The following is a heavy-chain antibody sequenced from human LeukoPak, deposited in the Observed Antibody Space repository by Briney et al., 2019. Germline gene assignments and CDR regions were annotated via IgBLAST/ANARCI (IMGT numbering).Heavy chain of an antibody. CDR3: ARVREATIAPFFDY. CDR2: IYYSGST. J-gene: IGHJ4*02. CDR1: GDSISSGDYC. Sequence: SETLSLTCTVSGDSISSGDYCWTWTRQHPGKGLEWIGCIYYSGSTYYNLSLKSRVIISTDTSKNHFSLKLSSVTAADTALYYCARVREATIAPFFDYWGQGILVTVSS. V-gene: IGHV4-31*03. D-gene: IGHD6-13*01.